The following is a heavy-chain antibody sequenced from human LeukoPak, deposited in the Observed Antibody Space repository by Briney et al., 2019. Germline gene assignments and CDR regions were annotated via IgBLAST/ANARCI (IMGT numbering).Heavy chain of an antibody. Sequence: ASVKVSCKASGYTFTSYGNTWLRQAPGQGLEWMGWISDNNGNTDYAQHLQGRVTMTTDTSTSTAYMELRSLRSDDTAVYYCARGGQILEVITATFDYWGQGTLVTVSS. V-gene: IGHV1-18*01. CDR3: ARGGQILEVITATFDY. D-gene: IGHD2-15*01. CDR2: ISDNNGNT. J-gene: IGHJ4*02. CDR1: GYTFTSYG.